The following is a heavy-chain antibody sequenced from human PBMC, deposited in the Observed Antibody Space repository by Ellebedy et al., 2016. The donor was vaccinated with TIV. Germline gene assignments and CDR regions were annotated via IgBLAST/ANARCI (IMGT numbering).Heavy chain of an antibody. CDR2: ISYDGKNT. J-gene: IGHJ4*02. D-gene: IGHD4-17*01. Sequence: GGSLRLXCAASGFTFSMFAIHWVRQAPGKGLEWVAVISYDGKNTYYADSVKGRFTLSRDTYKKTLYLQMNTLRTEDTAIYYCAKGSTPTNYGDHGDYWGQGTLVTVSS. V-gene: IGHV3-30*04. CDR3: AKGSTPTNYGDHGDY. CDR1: GFTFSMFA.